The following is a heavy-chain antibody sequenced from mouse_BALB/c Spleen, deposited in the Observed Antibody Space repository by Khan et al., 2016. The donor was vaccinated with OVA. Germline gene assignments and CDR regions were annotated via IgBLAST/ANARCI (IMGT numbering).Heavy chain of an antibody. CDR3: TRKDYYDYDPFPY. CDR2: INYSGNT. D-gene: IGHD2-4*01. V-gene: IGHV3-2*02. Sequence: EVELVESGPGLVKPSQSLSLTCTVTGYSITSEYAWNWIRHFPGNKLEWMGYINYSGNTRYNPSLKSRISITRDTSKNQFFLQLNSVTTEDTATYYCTRKDYYDYDPFPYWSQGTLVTVSA. J-gene: IGHJ3*01. CDR1: GYSITSEYA.